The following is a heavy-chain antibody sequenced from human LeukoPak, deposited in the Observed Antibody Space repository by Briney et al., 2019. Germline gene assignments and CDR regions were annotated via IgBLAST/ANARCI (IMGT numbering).Heavy chain of an antibody. J-gene: IGHJ3*02. Sequence: PGGSLRLSCAASGFTFISYTMNWVRQAPGKGLEWVSSISSSSSYIYYADSVKGRFTISRDNAKNSLYLQMNSLRAEDTAVYYCARQDPRKVGGDAFDIWGQGTMVTVSS. CDR3: ARQDPRKVGGDAFDI. D-gene: IGHD1-26*01. V-gene: IGHV3-21*01. CDR2: ISSSSSYI. CDR1: GFTFISYT.